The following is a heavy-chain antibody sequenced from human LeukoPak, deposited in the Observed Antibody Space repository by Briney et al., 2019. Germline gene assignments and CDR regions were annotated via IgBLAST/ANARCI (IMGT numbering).Heavy chain of an antibody. V-gene: IGHV4-59*01. Sequence: SETLSLTCTVSGGSISSYYWSWIRQPPGKGLEWNGYMYYSGSTNYNPSTNYNPSLKSRVTISVDTSKNQFSLKLSSVTAADTAVYYCARDVGATPGYFDYWGQGTLVTVSS. CDR1: GGSISSYY. J-gene: IGHJ4*02. D-gene: IGHD1-26*01. CDR3: ARDVGATPGYFDY. CDR2: MYYSGST.